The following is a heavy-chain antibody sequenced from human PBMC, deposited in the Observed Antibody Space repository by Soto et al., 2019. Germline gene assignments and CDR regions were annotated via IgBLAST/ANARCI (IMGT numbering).Heavy chain of an antibody. D-gene: IGHD6-19*01. J-gene: IGHJ6*02. CDR2: IYYGGSP. CDR1: GGSFSGYY. CDR3: AVPAASVAGASGTYYYYGMDV. V-gene: IGHV4-34*01. Sequence: SETLSLTCAVYGGSFSGYYWGWVRQPPGRGLEWIGYIYYGGSPYYNPSLKSRVTISVDTSKNQFSLNLSSVTAADTAVYYCAVPAASVAGASGTYYYYGMDVWGQGTTVTVSS.